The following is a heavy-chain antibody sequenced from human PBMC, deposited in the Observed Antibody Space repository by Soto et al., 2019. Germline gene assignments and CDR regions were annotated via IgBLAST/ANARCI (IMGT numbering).Heavy chain of an antibody. D-gene: IGHD6-6*01. Sequence: SETLSLTCTVSGDSVSSSSYFWGWIRQPPGKGLECIGSIYYSGSTYYNPSLKSRVTISVDTSKNQFSLKLSSVTAADTAVYFCARQRSTSLASLYFDYWGQGPLVTVSS. CDR3: ARQRSTSLASLYFDY. CDR1: GDSVSSSSYF. CDR2: IYYSGST. J-gene: IGHJ4*02. V-gene: IGHV4-39*01.